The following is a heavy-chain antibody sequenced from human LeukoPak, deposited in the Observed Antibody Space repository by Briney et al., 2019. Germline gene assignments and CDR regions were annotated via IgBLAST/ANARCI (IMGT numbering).Heavy chain of an antibody. Sequence: XXXGYXFTSYYXHWVXQAPGQGXXWMGIINPSGGSTSYAQKFQGRVTMTRDTSTSTVYMELSSLRSEDTAVYYCARGPPRGSYDYWGQGTLVTVSS. CDR1: GYXFTSYY. CDR3: ARGPPRGSYDY. V-gene: IGHV1-46*01. J-gene: IGHJ4*02. CDR2: INPSGGST. D-gene: IGHD1-26*01.